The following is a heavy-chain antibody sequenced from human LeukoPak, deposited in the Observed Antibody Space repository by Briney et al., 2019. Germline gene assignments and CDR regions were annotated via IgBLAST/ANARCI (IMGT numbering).Heavy chain of an antibody. Sequence: ASVKVSCKVYGYTLTELAMHWVRQAPGKGLEWMGGFDPEDGETIYAQKFQGRVTLTEDTSSDTAYMELSSLRSEDTAVYYCATIHLSQWGQGTLVTASS. CDR1: GYTLTELA. CDR3: ATIHLSQ. CDR2: FDPEDGET. J-gene: IGHJ4*02. V-gene: IGHV1-24*01. D-gene: IGHD3-16*01.